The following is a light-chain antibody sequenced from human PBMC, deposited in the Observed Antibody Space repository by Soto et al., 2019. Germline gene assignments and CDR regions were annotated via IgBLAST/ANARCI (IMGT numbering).Light chain of an antibody. V-gene: IGLV4-69*01. Sequence: QLVLTQSPSVSASLGASVKLTCTVRCGHSNCPIAWHQQQPQKGPRYLMRLNSDGSRIKGDGIPDRFSGSTSGTEHYLSISSLQYEVVADYYCQPWNADIQSVFGTGPKVTVL. CDR2: LNSDGSR. J-gene: IGLJ1*01. CDR1: CGHSNCP. CDR3: QPWNADIQSV.